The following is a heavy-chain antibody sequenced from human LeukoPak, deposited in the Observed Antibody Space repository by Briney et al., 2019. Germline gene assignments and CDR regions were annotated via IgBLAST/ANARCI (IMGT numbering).Heavy chain of an antibody. CDR2: IIPNFGTA. CDR3: ARRMTTVTTEGDWFDP. Sequence: SVKVSCKASGGTFSNYAISWVRQAPGQGLEWMGGIIPNFGTANYAQKFQGRVTVTADESTSTAYMELSSLRSEDTAVYYCARRMTTVTTEGDWFDPGAREPWSPSPQ. D-gene: IGHD4-11*01. J-gene: IGHJ5*02. V-gene: IGHV1-69*13. CDR1: GGTFSNYA.